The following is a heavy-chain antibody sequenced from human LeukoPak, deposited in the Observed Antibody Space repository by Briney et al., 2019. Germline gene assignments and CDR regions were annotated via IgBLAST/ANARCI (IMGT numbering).Heavy chain of an antibody. CDR3: ARYCSSTNCYKGGFDP. Sequence: SETLSLTCTVSGCSISSGGYYWSWIRQHPGKGLEWIGYIYYSGSTYSNPSLKSRVTISVDTSKNQFSLNLSSVTAADTAVYYCARYCSSTNCYKGGFDPWGQGTLVTVSS. CDR1: GCSISSGGYY. V-gene: IGHV4-31*03. D-gene: IGHD2-2*02. J-gene: IGHJ5*02. CDR2: IYYSGST.